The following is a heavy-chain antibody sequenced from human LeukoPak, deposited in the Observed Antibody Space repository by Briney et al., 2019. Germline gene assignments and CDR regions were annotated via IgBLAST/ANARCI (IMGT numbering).Heavy chain of an antibody. D-gene: IGHD1-26*01. J-gene: IGHJ6*03. CDR1: GFTFSTYS. CDR3: ARVGAKYNYYYYMDV. V-gene: IGHV3-48*01. CDR2: ISSSTSTI. Sequence: GGSLRLSCAASGFTFSTYSMNWVRQAPGKGLEWVSYISSSTSTIYYADSVKGRFTISRDNAKNSLYLQMNSLRAEDTAVYYCARVGAKYNYYYYMDVWGKGTTVTVSS.